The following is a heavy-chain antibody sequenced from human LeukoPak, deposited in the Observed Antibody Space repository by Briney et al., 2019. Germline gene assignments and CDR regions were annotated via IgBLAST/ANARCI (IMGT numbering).Heavy chain of an antibody. CDR2: IYGGGST. V-gene: IGHV3-66*01. J-gene: IGHJ6*02. CDR3: ARDHYSGGMGV. CDR1: GFTVSSIY. Sequence: GGSLRLSCAASGFTVSSIYMSWVRQAPGKGLEWVSVIYGGGSTFYADSVKGRFTTPRDNSKNTLYLQMNGLRAEDTAVYYCARDHYSGGMGVWGQGTTVTVSS. D-gene: IGHD2-15*01.